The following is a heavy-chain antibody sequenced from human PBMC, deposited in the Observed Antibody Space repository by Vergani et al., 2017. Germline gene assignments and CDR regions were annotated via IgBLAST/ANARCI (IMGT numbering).Heavy chain of an antibody. CDR1: GAPISYWC. Sequence: QVQMQESGPGLVKTSETLSLTCSASGAPISYWCWSWLRQPAGKGLEWIGRLCPSGSTNYKPFLKSRVTMSIDTSKNQFPLKLTSVTAADTAVYYCATGAGPFDIWGQGTLVTVSS. CDR2: LCPSGST. CDR3: ATGAGPFDI. V-gene: IGHV4-4*07. D-gene: IGHD7-27*01. J-gene: IGHJ4*02.